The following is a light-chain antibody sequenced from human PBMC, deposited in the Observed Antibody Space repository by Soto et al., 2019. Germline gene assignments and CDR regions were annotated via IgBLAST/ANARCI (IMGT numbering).Light chain of an antibody. J-gene: IGKJ5*01. V-gene: IGKV3-15*01. Sequence: EIGITQSPSTLSVSPGERATLSCRASQSVSSKLAWYQHKPGQAPRLLIYDTSTRAAGIPARFTGSGSGTDFTLTISSLQSEDFAVYYCQQYNTWRSISFGQGTRLEIK. CDR2: DTS. CDR1: QSVSSK. CDR3: QQYNTWRSIS.